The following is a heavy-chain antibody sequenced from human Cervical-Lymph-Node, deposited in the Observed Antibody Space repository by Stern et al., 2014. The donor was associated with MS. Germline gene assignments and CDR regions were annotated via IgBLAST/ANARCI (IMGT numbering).Heavy chain of an antibody. J-gene: IGHJ4*02. CDR2: ISWNSGSI. CDR1: GFSFDDYA. CDR3: AKGAAADGMVFPTYFDS. Sequence: EVQLVESGGGLVQPGRSLTLSCAASGFSFDDYAMHWVRQAPGKGLEWVSGISWNSGSIAYANSVKGRFTISRDNVKNSLYLQMTSLRPEDTAFYYCAKGAAADGMVFPTYFDSWGQGILVTVSS. V-gene: IGHV3-9*01. D-gene: IGHD6-13*01.